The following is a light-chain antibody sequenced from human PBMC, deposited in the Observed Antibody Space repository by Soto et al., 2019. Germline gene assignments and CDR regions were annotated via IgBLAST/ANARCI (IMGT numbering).Light chain of an antibody. CDR3: QQSYSTPIT. V-gene: IGKV1-5*01. Sequence: DIQMTQSHSTLSAFVGDRVTITCRASQSVNSWLAWYQQRPGKAPKLLIYDASTLESGVPSRFSGSGSGTEFTLTISSLQPDDFATYYCQQSYSTPITFGQGTRLEIK. CDR1: QSVNSW. CDR2: DAS. J-gene: IGKJ5*01.